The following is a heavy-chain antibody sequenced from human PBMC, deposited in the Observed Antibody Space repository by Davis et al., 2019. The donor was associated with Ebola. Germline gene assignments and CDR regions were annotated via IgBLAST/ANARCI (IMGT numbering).Heavy chain of an antibody. CDR1: GVSISRHY. D-gene: IGHD2-2*01. V-gene: IGHV4-59*11. J-gene: IGHJ3*01. Sequence: PSETLSLTCTVSGVSISRHYWSWIRQPPGKRLEWIGPIYYTGSAYYNSSLASRATISVDTSKNQFSLKLTSVTAADTAVYYCARGGLVPAALYLWGQGTMVTVSS. CDR2: IYYTGSA. CDR3: ARGGLVPAALYL.